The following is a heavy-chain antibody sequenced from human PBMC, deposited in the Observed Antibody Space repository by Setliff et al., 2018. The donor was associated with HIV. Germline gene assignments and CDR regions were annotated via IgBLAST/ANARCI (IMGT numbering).Heavy chain of an antibody. CDR2: ISGYSGNT. J-gene: IGHJ4*02. Sequence: ASVKVSCKASGYNFTSYGITWVRQAPGQGLEWMGWISGYSGNTDYAQKVQVRVTMTTDTSTSTAYMELRSLRLDDTAVYYCARGKRWLQPYYLDYWGQGTLVTSPQ. D-gene: IGHD5-18*01. V-gene: IGHV1-18*01. CDR3: ARGKRWLQPYYLDY. CDR1: GYNFTSYG.